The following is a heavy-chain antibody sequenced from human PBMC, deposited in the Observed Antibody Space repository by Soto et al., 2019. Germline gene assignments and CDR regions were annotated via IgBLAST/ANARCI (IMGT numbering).Heavy chain of an antibody. V-gene: IGHV4-39*01. D-gene: IGHD1-20*01. Sequence: SETLSLTCTVSGASISVHSYYWTWIRQPPGKGLEWIGSSYYSGTTYFNPSLKSRATISVDTSKNQFSLRLTSVTAADPAIYYCPTRDNWNANSVDPWGPRFLVTVS. CDR3: PTRDNWNANSVDP. J-gene: IGHJ5*02. CDR2: SYYSGTT. CDR1: GASISVHSYY.